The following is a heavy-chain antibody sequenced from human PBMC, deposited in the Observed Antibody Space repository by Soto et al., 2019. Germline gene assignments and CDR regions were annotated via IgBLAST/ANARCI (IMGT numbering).Heavy chain of an antibody. Sequence: PGGSLRLSCAASGFSFGSYGMNWVRQAPGKGLEWVSAISGSGGNTYYADSVKGRFTISRDNSKNTLYLQMNSLRAEDTAVYYCAKDQYYDTHDYWGQGTLVTVSS. CDR3: AKDQYYDTHDY. CDR2: ISGSGGNT. J-gene: IGHJ4*02. D-gene: IGHD3-9*01. CDR1: GFSFGSYG. V-gene: IGHV3-23*01.